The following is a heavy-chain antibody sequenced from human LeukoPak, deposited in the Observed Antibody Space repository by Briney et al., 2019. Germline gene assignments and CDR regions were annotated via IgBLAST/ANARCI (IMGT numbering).Heavy chain of an antibody. V-gene: IGHV4-39*01. J-gene: IGHJ4*02. D-gene: IGHD3-22*01. CDR3: ASQYYYDSSGYYYRPLFDY. CDR1: GGSISSSSYY. Sequence: KTSETLSLTCTVSGGSISSSSYYWGWIRQPLGKGLEWIGSIYYSGSTYYNPSLKSRVTISVDTSKNQFSLKLSSVTAADTAVYYCASQYYYDSSGYYYRPLFDYWGQGTLVTVSS. CDR2: IYYSGST.